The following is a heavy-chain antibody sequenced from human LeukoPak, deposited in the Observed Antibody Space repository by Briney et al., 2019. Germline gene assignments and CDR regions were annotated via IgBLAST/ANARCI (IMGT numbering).Heavy chain of an antibody. Sequence: SETLSLTCTVSGYSISSGYYWGWIRQPPGKGLEWIGSIYHSGSTYYNPSLKSRVTISVDTSKNQFSLKLSSVTAADTAVYYCARVLLVDTAMVMGGWFDPWGQGTLVTVSS. D-gene: IGHD5-18*01. J-gene: IGHJ5*02. CDR3: ARVLLVDTAMVMGGWFDP. CDR2: IYHSGST. V-gene: IGHV4-38-2*02. CDR1: GYSISSGYY.